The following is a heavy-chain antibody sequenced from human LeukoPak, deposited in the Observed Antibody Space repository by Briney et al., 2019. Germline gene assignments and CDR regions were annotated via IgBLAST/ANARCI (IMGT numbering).Heavy chain of an antibody. J-gene: IGHJ4*02. CDR1: GFTFSGYE. CDR2: ISSSGSTI. D-gene: IGHD6-6*01. V-gene: IGHV3-48*03. CDR3: ALWKYGNSPLDF. Sequence: AGSLRLSCAASGFTFSGYEMNWVRQAPGKGLEWVSCISSSGSTIYYADSMKGRFTISRDNAKNSLYLQMNSLRAEDTAVYYCALWKYGNSPLDFWGQGTLVTVSS.